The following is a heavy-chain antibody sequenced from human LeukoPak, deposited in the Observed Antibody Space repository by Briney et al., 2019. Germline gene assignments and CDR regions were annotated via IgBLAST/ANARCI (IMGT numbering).Heavy chain of an antibody. CDR2: ISSSSSTI. J-gene: IGHJ5*02. CDR1: GFTFSSYS. D-gene: IGHD3-3*01. V-gene: IGHV3-48*01. CDR3: ARAHNTIFGVNNWFDP. Sequence: GGSLRLSCAASGFTFSSYSMNWVRQAPGKGLEWVSYISSSSSTIYYADSVKGRFTISRDNAKNSLYLQMNSLRAEDTAVYYCARAHNTIFGVNNWFDPWGQGTLVTVSS.